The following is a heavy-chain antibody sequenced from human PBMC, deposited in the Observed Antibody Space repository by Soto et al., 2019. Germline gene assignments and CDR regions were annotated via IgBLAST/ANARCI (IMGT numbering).Heavy chain of an antibody. J-gene: IGHJ4*02. CDR1: GGTFNSIA. CDR2: IIPISTTT. Sequence: SVKVSCKASGGTFNSIAFNWVRQAPGQGLEWLGGIIPISTTTIYAQKFQGRVTITRDTSASTAYMELSSLRSEDTAVYYCARDIGGLDYWGQGTLVTVSS. CDR3: ARDIGGLDY. D-gene: IGHD2-15*01. V-gene: IGHV1-69*05.